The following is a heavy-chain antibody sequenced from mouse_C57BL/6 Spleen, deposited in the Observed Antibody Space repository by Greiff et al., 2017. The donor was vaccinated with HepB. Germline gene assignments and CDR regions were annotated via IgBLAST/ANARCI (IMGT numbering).Heavy chain of an antibody. CDR3: AIYYYGSSWDY. Sequence: VQLQQSGPELVKPGASVKISCKASGYSFTGYYMNWVKQSPEKSLEWIGEINPSTGGTTYNQKFKAKATLTVDKSSSTAYMQLKSLTSEDSAVYYCAIYYYGSSWDYWGQGTTLTVSS. J-gene: IGHJ2*01. V-gene: IGHV1-42*01. CDR1: GYSFTGYY. CDR2: INPSTGGT. D-gene: IGHD1-1*01.